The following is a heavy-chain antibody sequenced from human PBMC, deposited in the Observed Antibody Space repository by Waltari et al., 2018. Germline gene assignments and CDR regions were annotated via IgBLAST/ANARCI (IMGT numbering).Heavy chain of an antibody. V-gene: IGHV1-3*01. J-gene: IGHJ4*02. D-gene: IGHD3-10*01. CDR2: INAGNGNT. Sequence: QVQVVQSGAEVKKPGASVKVSCKASGYTFKTYAMHWVRQAPGQRLEWMGWINAGNGNTKYSQKCQGIVTITRDTSARTAYMELCSLGSEDTAVYYCARGWSMVRGVPIDYWGQGTLVTVSS. CDR3: ARGWSMVRGVPIDY. CDR1: GYTFKTYA.